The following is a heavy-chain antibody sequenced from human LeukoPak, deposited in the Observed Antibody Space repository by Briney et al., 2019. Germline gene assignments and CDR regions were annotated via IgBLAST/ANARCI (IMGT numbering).Heavy chain of an antibody. CDR3: TTDLGRSRIAPRFYY. V-gene: IGHV3-15*01. D-gene: IGHD6-6*01. Sequence: GGALRLSFAASGFTFSNDRMNWVRQAPGKGVEWVCRIKKKNDGGTTDYAAPVKGRFTIPREDSKNTLYLQMTSLKTEDTAVYYCTTDLGRSRIAPRFYYWGQGTLVTVSS. J-gene: IGHJ4*02. CDR2: IKKKNDGGTT. CDR1: GFTFSNDR.